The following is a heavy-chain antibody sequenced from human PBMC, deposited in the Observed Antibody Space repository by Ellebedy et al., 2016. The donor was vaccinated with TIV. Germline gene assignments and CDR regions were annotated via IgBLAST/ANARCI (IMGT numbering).Heavy chain of an antibody. CDR3: ARGHGSGSYSH. CDR2: IYYSGST. Sequence: MPSETLSLTCTVSGGSISSYYWSWIRQPPGKGLEWIGYIYYSGSTNYNPSLKSRVTISVDTSKNQFYLKLSSVTAADTAVYYCARGHGSGSYSHWGQGTLVTVSS. J-gene: IGHJ4*02. D-gene: IGHD3-10*01. V-gene: IGHV4-59*12. CDR1: GGSISSYY.